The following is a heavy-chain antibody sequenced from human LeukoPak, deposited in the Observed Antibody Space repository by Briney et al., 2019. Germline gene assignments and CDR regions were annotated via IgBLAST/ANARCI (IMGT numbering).Heavy chain of an antibody. CDR2: INHSGST. D-gene: IGHD4-17*01. CDR1: GGSFSGYY. V-gene: IGHV4-34*01. CDR3: AREYGDYFAFDI. Sequence: SETLSLTCAVYGGSFSGYYWSWIRQPPGKGLEWIGEINHSGSTNYNPSLKSRVTISVDTSKNQFSLKLSSVTAADTAVYYCAREYGDYFAFDIWGQGTMVTVSS. J-gene: IGHJ3*02.